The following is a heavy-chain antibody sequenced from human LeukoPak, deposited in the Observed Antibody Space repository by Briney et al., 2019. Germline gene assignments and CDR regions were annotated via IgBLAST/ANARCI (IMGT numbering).Heavy chain of an antibody. CDR2: IYYSGST. CDR1: GGSISSSSYY. Sequence: SETLSLTCTVSGGSISSSSYYWGWIRQPPGTGLEWIVSIYYSGSTYYNPSLTSRVTISVDTSKNQFSLKLSSVTAADTAVYYCARHAGTYYYDSSGYYWFDPWGQGTLVTVSS. J-gene: IGHJ5*02. D-gene: IGHD3-22*01. V-gene: IGHV4-39*01. CDR3: ARHAGTYYYDSSGYYWFDP.